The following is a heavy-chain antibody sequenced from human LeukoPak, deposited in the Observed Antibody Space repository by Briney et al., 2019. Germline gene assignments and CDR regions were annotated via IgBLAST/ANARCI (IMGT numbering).Heavy chain of an antibody. CDR1: GGSTSSYY. CDR3: ARDRLYDIVTGPFDY. J-gene: IGHJ4*02. D-gene: IGHD3-9*01. CDR2: IYDSGST. Sequence: SETLSLTCTVSGGSTSSYYWSWIRQPAGKGLEWIGRIYDSGSTHYNPSLKSRVTMSLDTSKNQFSLKLNSVTAADTAVYYCARDRLYDIVTGPFDYWGQGTLVTVSS. V-gene: IGHV4-4*07.